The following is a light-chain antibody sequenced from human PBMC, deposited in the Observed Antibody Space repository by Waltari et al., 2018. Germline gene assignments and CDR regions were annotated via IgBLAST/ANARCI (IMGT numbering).Light chain of an antibody. CDR2: ATS. V-gene: IGKV1-16*01. Sequence: DIQMTQSPSSLSASVGDRVTITCRASEGINNFLAWFQQKAGKAPKSLIYATSTLQSWTPSRFSGSGSGTEFTLTISSLQSGDFATYFCLQYDTYPFTFGPGTKVDLK. J-gene: IGKJ3*01. CDR3: LQYDTYPFT. CDR1: EGINNF.